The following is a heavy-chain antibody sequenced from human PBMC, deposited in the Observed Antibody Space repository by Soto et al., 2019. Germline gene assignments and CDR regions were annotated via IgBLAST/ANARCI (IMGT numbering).Heavy chain of an antibody. CDR3: AKDQRYSSSWYPGNSYYYGMDV. CDR2: ISYDGRNK. CDR1: GFTFSSYG. J-gene: IGHJ6*02. D-gene: IGHD6-13*01. Sequence: QVQLVESGGGVVQPGRSQRLSCAASGFTFSSYGMHWVRQAPGRGLEWVAVISYDGRNKYYADSVKGRFTISRDNSKNTLYLQMNSLRAEDTAVYYCAKDQRYSSSWYPGNSYYYGMDVWGQGTTVTVSS. V-gene: IGHV3-30*18.